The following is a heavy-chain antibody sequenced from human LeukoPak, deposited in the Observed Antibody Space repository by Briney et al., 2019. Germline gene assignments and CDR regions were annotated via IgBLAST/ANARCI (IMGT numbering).Heavy chain of an antibody. J-gene: IGHJ3*02. Sequence: QTGGSLRLSCAASGFSVSNNYMSWVRQPPGKGVEWVSVIYSGGNTYYADSVKGRFTISRDNSKNTLYLQMNSLRAEDTAVYYCARHGGAFDIWGQGTLVTVSS. D-gene: IGHD3-10*01. V-gene: IGHV3-53*05. CDR2: IYSGGNT. CDR3: ARHGGAFDI. CDR1: GFSVSNNY.